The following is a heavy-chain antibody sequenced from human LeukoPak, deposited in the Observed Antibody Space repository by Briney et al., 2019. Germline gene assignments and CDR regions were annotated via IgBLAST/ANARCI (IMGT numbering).Heavy chain of an antibody. J-gene: IGHJ4*02. V-gene: IGHV3-21*01. CDR3: ARSARGAVVGTGY. D-gene: IGHD6-13*01. CDR1: GFTFSDYN. CDR2: ISSSSTYI. Sequence: GGSLRLSCAASGFTFSDYNMHWVRQAPGRGLEWISSISSSSTYIYHADSVKGRFTISRDNAKNSVYLQMNSLRAEDSAVYYCARSARGAVVGTGYWGQGTLVTVSS.